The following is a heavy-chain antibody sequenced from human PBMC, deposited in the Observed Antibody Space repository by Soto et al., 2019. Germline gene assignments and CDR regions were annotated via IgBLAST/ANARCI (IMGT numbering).Heavy chain of an antibody. Sequence: QITLKESGPTLVKPTQTLTLTCTFSGFSLSTSGVGVGWIRQPPGKALEWLALIYWADDKRYSPSLKSRLTITKDTSKNQVVLTMTNMDPVDTATYYCAHRPTVTTSGGAFDIWGQGTMVTVSS. D-gene: IGHD4-17*01. J-gene: IGHJ3*02. CDR1: GFSLSTSGVG. V-gene: IGHV2-5*02. CDR2: IYWADDK. CDR3: AHRPTVTTSGGAFDI.